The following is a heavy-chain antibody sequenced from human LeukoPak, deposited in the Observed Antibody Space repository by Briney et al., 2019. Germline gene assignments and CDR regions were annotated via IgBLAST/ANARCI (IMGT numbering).Heavy chain of an antibody. CDR2: ISSSSSYI. Sequence: PGGSLRLSCSASGFTFSSYSMNWVRQAPGKGLEWVSSISSSSSYIYYAASVKGRYTISRDNAKTSLYLQMSSLRAEHTAVYYCAREESGRLLGFDWWRQGTLVTVS. CDR1: GFTFSSYS. D-gene: IGHD1-26*01. V-gene: IGHV3-21*01. CDR3: AREESGRLLGFDW. J-gene: IGHJ4*02.